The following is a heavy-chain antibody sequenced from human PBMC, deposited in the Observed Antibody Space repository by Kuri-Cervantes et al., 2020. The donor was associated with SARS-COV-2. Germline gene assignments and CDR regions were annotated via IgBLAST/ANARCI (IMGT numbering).Heavy chain of an antibody. CDR2: INPNSGGT. Sequence: ASVTVSYKDSGYTFTGYYMHWARPAPGQGLERMGWINPNSGGTNYAQKFQGRVTMTRDTSISTAYMELSRLRSDDTAVYYCGRDRRYDFWSGNQDYWGQGTLVTVSS. D-gene: IGHD3-3*01. CDR1: GYTFTGYY. J-gene: IGHJ4*02. CDR3: GRDRRYDFWSGNQDY. V-gene: IGHV1-2*02.